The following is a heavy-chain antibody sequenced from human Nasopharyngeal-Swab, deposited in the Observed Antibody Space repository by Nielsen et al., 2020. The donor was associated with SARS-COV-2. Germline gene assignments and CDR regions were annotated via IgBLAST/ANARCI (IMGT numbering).Heavy chain of an antibody. CDR1: GFTFSNYA. V-gene: IGHV3-23*01. Sequence: GESLKISCAASGFTFSNYAMSWVRQAPGKGQEWVSGISGGGISTNYADSVKGRFTISRDNSKNTLFLQMNSLRAEDTALYYCAKGSTQYFFYYYMDVWGKGTTVTVSS. J-gene: IGHJ6*03. CDR3: AKGSTQYFFYYYMDV. CDR2: ISGGGIST.